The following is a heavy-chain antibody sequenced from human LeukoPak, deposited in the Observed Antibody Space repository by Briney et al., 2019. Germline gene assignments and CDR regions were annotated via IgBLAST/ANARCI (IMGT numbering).Heavy chain of an antibody. V-gene: IGHV1-46*01. Sequence: GASVKVSCKASGYTFTSYYMHWVRQAPGQGLEWMGIINPSGGSTIYAQKFQGRVTMTRDTSTSTVYMELSSLRSEDTAVYYCARDPRSGYYYYYYGMDVWGQGTTVTVSS. J-gene: IGHJ6*02. D-gene: IGHD3-22*01. CDR1: GYTFTSYY. CDR3: ARDPRSGYYYYYYGMDV. CDR2: INPSGGST.